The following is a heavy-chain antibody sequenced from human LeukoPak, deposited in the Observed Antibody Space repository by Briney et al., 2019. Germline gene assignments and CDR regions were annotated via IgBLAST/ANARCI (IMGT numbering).Heavy chain of an antibody. J-gene: IGHJ2*01. CDR3: AKPRAMTTGVGRYFDL. CDR2: ISGGGEDT. V-gene: IGHV3-23*01. Sequence: GGSLRLSCAASGFTFTSYAMSWIRQAPGKGLEWVSAISGGGEDTYYPDSVKGRFTLSRDNSKNTLYLQMNSLRAEDTAIYYCAKPRAMTTGVGRYFDLWGRGTLVTVSS. D-gene: IGHD1-1*01. CDR1: GFTFTSYA.